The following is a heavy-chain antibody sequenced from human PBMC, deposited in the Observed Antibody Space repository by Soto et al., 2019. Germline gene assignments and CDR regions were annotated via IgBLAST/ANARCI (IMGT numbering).Heavy chain of an antibody. V-gene: IGHV1-18*01. Sequence: ASVKVSCKASGYTFTSYGISWVRQAPGQALEWMGWISAYNGNTNYAQKLQGRVTLTTDTSTSTVYMELRSLRSDDTAVYYCARENHSGSFDYWGQGTLVTV. J-gene: IGHJ4*02. CDR1: GYTFTSYG. D-gene: IGHD3-22*01. CDR3: ARENHSGSFDY. CDR2: ISAYNGNT.